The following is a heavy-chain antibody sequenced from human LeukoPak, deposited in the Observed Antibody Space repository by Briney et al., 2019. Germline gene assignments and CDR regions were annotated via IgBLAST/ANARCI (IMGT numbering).Heavy chain of an antibody. CDR2: MNPNSGNT. Sequence: ASVKVSCKVSGYTFTTYDINWVRQATGQGLEWMGWMNPNSGNTGYAQKFQGRVTMTRNTPISTAYMELSSLRSEDTAVYYCARGRGSGHKENWFDPWGQGTLVTVSS. J-gene: IGHJ5*02. CDR3: ARGRGSGHKENWFDP. V-gene: IGHV1-8*01. D-gene: IGHD6-19*01. CDR1: GYTFTTYD.